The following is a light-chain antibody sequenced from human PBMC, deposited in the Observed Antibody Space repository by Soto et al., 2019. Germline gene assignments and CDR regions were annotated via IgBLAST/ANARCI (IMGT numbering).Light chain of an antibody. Sequence: QSALTQPASVSGSPGQSITISCTGTSSDVGGYNYVSWYQQHPGKAPRLMIHDVSNRPSGVSNRFSGSKSGNTASLAISGLQVEDEADYYCSSYTSSNIVFGTGTKLTVL. CDR2: DVS. J-gene: IGLJ1*01. CDR3: SSYTSSNIV. CDR1: SSDVGGYNY. V-gene: IGLV2-14*01.